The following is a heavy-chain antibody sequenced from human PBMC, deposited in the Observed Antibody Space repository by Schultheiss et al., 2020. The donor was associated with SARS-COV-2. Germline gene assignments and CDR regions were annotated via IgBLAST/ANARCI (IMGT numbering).Heavy chain of an antibody. V-gene: IGHV3-21*01. CDR3: ARDRAGPFYY. Sequence: GESLKISCAASGFTFSNAWMNWVRQAPGKGLEWVSSISSSSSYIYYADSVKGRFTISRDNAKNSLYLQMNSLRAEDTAVYYCARDRAGPFYYWGQGTLVTVSS. CDR1: GFTFSNAW. J-gene: IGHJ4*02. CDR2: ISSSSSYI. D-gene: IGHD6-25*01.